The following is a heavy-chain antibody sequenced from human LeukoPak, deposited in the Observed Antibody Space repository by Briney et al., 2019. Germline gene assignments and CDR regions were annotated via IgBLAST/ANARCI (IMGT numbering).Heavy chain of an antibody. D-gene: IGHD6-19*01. CDR2: ISSSSSTI. Sequence: GVSVRLSCAASGFTLSSYNMNWVRQAPGKGLEWISYISSSSSTIYYADSVKGRFTISRDNAKNSMYLQMNSLRDEDTAVYYCARDKSSGWSGVVDYWGQGTLVTVSS. CDR3: ARDKSSGWSGVVDY. CDR1: GFTLSSYN. J-gene: IGHJ4*02. V-gene: IGHV3-48*02.